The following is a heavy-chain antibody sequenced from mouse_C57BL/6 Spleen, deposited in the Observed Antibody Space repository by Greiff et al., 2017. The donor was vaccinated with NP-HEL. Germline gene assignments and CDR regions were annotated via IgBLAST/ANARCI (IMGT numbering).Heavy chain of an antibody. CDR3: ARWGYGSSLWFAY. V-gene: IGHV1-55*01. CDR2: IYPGSGST. Sequence: QVQLQQSGAELVKPGASVKMSCKASGYTFTSYWITWVKQRPGQGLEWIGDIYPGSGSTNYNEKFKSKATLTVDTSSSTAYMQLSSLTSEDSAVYYCARWGYGSSLWFAYWGQGTLVTVSA. J-gene: IGHJ3*01. CDR1: GYTFTSYW. D-gene: IGHD1-1*01.